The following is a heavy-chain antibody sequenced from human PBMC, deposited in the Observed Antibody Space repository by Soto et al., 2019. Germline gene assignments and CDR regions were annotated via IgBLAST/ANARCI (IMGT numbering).Heavy chain of an antibody. V-gene: IGHV1-69*08. CDR1: GGTFSSYT. CDR2: IIPILGIA. Sequence: QVQLVQSGAEVKKPGSSVKVSCKASGGTFSSYTISWVRQAPGQGLEWMGRIIPILGIANYAQKFQGRVTITSDKSTSTADMELSSLRSEDTAVYYCARDPPIPSVRGAGYWGQGTLVTVSS. J-gene: IGHJ4*02. D-gene: IGHD3-10*01. CDR3: ARDPPIPSVRGAGY.